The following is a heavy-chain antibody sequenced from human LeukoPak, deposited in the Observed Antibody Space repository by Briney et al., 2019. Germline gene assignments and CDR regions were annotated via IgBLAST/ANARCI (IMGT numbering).Heavy chain of an antibody. V-gene: IGHV1-46*01. J-gene: IGHJ3*02. Sequence: ASVKVSCKASGYTFTSHYMHWVRQAPGQGLEWMGIINPSGGSTSYAQKFQGRVTMTRDTSTSTVYMELSSLRSEDTAVYYCARVSGSITIFGGPKAFDIWGQGTMVTVSS. CDR3: ARVSGSITIFGGPKAFDI. D-gene: IGHD3-3*01. CDR2: INPSGGST. CDR1: GYTFTSHY.